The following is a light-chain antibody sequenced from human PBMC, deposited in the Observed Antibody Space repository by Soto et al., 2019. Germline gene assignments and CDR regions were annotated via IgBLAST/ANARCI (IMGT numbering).Light chain of an antibody. V-gene: IGKV3-15*01. Sequence: EIVMTQSPATLSVSPGERATLSCRASQNVNSNLAWYQQKPGQAPRLLIYGASTRATGIPARFSGSGSGTEFILTISSLQSEDFAVYYCRQYNNWPLTFGGGTKVEIK. CDR3: RQYNNWPLT. J-gene: IGKJ4*01. CDR2: GAS. CDR1: QNVNSN.